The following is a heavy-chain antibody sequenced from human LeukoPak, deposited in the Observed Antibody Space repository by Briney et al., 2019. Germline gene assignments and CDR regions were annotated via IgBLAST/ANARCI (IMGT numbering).Heavy chain of an antibody. CDR2: ISHDGTT. Sequence: SGTLTLTCGVSIGFIDLSNSWSSVRQAPGKGLEWIGEISHDGTTNHNPSLRSRVAMSLDRANNQFSLSLTSVTAADTAVYYCSREDRPFCPFAYWGQGVLVTVSS. J-gene: IGHJ4*02. V-gene: IGHV4-4*02. CDR3: SREDRPFCPFAY. D-gene: IGHD3-22*01. CDR1: IGFIDLSNS.